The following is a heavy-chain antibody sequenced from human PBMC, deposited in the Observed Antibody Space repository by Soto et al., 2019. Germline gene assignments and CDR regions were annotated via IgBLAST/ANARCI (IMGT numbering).Heavy chain of an antibody. D-gene: IGHD3-22*01. CDR2: IIPIFGTA. Sequence: QVQLVQSGAEVKKPGSSVKVSCKASGGTFSSYAISWVRQAPGQGLEWMGGIIPIFGTANYAQKFQGRVTITADESTSTDYMELSSLRSEDTAVYYCASRTDYYDSSGSPYGMDVWGQGTTVTVSS. V-gene: IGHV1-69*01. J-gene: IGHJ6*02. CDR3: ASRTDYYDSSGSPYGMDV. CDR1: GGTFSSYA.